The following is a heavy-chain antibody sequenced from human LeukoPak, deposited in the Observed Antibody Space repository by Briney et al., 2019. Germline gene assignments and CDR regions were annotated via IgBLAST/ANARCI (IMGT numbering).Heavy chain of an antibody. Sequence: GGSLRLSCAASGFTVSSTYMSWVRQAPGKGLEWVSVISSGGTTYYADSVKGRFTISRDNSKNTLYLQMNSLRTEDTAVYYCARDLYDYGSYWGQGTLVTVSS. CDR2: ISSGGTT. V-gene: IGHV3-66*01. D-gene: IGHD4/OR15-4a*01. CDR3: ARDLYDYGSY. J-gene: IGHJ4*02. CDR1: GFTVSSTY.